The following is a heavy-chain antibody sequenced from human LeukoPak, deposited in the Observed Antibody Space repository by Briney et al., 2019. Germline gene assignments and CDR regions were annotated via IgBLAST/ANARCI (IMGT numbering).Heavy chain of an antibody. CDR1: GFTFSSYT. Sequence: GGSLRLSCAASGFTFSSYTVSWIRQAPGKGLEWVSGITGTGGSTYYADSVKGRFTISRDNSRNTLYLQMNRLRAEDTAIYYCTKDALISYRGAWSQSDYWGQGTLVTVSS. CDR3: TKDALISYRGAWSQSDY. D-gene: IGHD2-2*01. CDR2: ITGTGGST. J-gene: IGHJ4*02. V-gene: IGHV3-23*01.